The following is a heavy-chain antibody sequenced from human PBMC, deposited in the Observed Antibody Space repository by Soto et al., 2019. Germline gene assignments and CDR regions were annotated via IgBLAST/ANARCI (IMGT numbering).Heavy chain of an antibody. CDR3: AGDPHSGNSLDAFDN. V-gene: IGHV4-59*01. Sequence: QVQLQASGPGLVKPSETLSLTCTVSGGSISSYYWSWIRQPPGKGLEWFGYIYYSGITHYNPSLKSRVTISVDTSKNQFSLKLSSVTAADTAVYYCAGDPHSGNSLDAFDNRGQRTMVTVSS. D-gene: IGHD1-26*01. J-gene: IGHJ3*02. CDR2: IYYSGIT. CDR1: GGSISSYY.